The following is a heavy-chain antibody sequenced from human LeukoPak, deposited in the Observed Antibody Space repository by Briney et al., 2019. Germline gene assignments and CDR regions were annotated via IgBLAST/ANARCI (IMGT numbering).Heavy chain of an antibody. CDR2: IYTNGRI. CDR3: ARDEKHDYGDYGVDP. V-gene: IGHV4-38-2*02. J-gene: IGHJ5*02. Sequence: SETLSLTCAVSGYSISSGYYWLWIRQPPGKGLEWIGRIYTNGRINFNPSLKSRVTMSMDTSKNQFSLKLISVTAADTAIYYCARDEKHDYGDYGVDPWGEGILVTVSS. CDR1: GYSISSGYY. D-gene: IGHD4-17*01.